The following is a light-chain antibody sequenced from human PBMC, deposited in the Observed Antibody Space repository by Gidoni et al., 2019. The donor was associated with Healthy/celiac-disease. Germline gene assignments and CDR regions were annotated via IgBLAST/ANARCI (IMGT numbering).Light chain of an antibody. J-gene: IGLJ2*01. CDR1: SSDVGGYNY. V-gene: IGLV2-14*01. Sequence: VSGSPGQSIIISCTGTSSDVGGYNYVSWYQQHPGKAPKLMIYEVSNRPSGVSNRFSGSKSGNTASLTISGLQAEDEADYYCSSYTSSSTLVFGGGTKLTVL. CDR3: SSYTSSSTLV. CDR2: EVS.